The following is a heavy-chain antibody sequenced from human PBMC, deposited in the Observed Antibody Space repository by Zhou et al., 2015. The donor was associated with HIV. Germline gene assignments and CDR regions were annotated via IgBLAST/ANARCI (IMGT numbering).Heavy chain of an antibody. V-gene: IGHV3-30*18. Sequence: QVHLLESGGGMVLPGRSLRLSCAASGFTFSNYGMHWVRQAPGKGLEWVALISYDGSIKYYVDSVEGRFTISRDNSNNTLYLQMNSLRAEDTAVYFCAKDRSGPGDDAYDIWGQGTMVTVSS. J-gene: IGHJ3*02. CDR3: AKDRSGPGDDAYDI. CDR2: ISYDGSIK. CDR1: GFTFSNYG. D-gene: IGHD6-19*01.